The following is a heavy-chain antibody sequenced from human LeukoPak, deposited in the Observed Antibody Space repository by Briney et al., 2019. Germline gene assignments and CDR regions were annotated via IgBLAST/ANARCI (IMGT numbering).Heavy chain of an antibody. J-gene: IGHJ4*02. CDR1: GFTFSSYA. CDR3: ARRSGVAVAGAFDY. Sequence: GGSLRLSCAASGFTFSSYAIRWVRQAPGKGLEWVSGISGSGDSTYYADSVKGRFTISRDNSKNTLYLQMNSLRAEDTAVYFCARRSGVAVAGAFDYWGQGTLVTVSS. CDR2: ISGSGDST. V-gene: IGHV3-23*01. D-gene: IGHD6-19*01.